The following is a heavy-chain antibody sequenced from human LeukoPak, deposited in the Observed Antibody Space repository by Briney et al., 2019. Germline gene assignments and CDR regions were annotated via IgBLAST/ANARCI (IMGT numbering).Heavy chain of an antibody. J-gene: IGHJ4*02. Sequence: SETLSLTCTVSGDSIITSSYYWGWIRPPPGKGLGWLGSINYSGITHYNPSLKRRVTIYVDTSRNQFSLHLYSVTAADTAVFYCARSDYYDYRQIDIWGQGTLVTVSS. CDR2: INYSGIT. V-gene: IGHV4-39*01. CDR3: ARSDYYDYRQIDI. D-gene: IGHD3-22*01. CDR1: GDSIITSSYY.